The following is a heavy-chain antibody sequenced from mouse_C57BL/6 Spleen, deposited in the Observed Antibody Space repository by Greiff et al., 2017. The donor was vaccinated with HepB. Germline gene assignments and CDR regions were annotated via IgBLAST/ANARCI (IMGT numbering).Heavy chain of an antibody. CDR1: GYTFTSYW. J-gene: IGHJ1*03. D-gene: IGHD1-1*01. CDR2: IDPSDSET. V-gene: IGHV1-52*01. CDR3: ARGDGSSPYWYFDG. Sequence: QVQLQQPGAELVRPGSSVKLSCKASGYTFTSYWMHWVKQRPIQGLEWIGNIDPSDSETHYNQKFKDKATLTVDKSSSTAYMQRSSLTSEDSAVYYCARGDGSSPYWYFDGWGTGTTVTVSS.